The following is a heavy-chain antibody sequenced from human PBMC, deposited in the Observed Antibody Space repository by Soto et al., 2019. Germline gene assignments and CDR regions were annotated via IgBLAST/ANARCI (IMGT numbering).Heavy chain of an antibody. CDR2: ISYDGSNK. V-gene: IGHV3-30-3*01. CDR1: GFTFSSYA. J-gene: IGHJ4*02. Sequence: QVQLVESGGGVVQPGRSLRLSCAASGFTFSSYAMHWVRQAPGKGLEWVAVISYDGSNKYYADSVKGRFTISRDNSKNTLYLQMNSLRAEDTAVYYCARDGVPFDYWGQGTLVTVSS. D-gene: IGHD3-3*01. CDR3: ARDGVPFDY.